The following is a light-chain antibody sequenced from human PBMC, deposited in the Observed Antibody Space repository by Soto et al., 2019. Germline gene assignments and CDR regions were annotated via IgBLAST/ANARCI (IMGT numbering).Light chain of an antibody. Sequence: QSALTQPRSVSGSPGQSVTISCTGTSSVVGGYNYVSWYQQHPGKAPKLMIYDVSKRPSGVPDRFSGSKSGNTASLTISGLKAEDEADYYCCSYAGSYTVVFGGGTQLTVL. CDR3: CSYAGSYTVV. CDR1: SSVVGGYNY. V-gene: IGLV2-11*01. CDR2: DVS. J-gene: IGLJ2*01.